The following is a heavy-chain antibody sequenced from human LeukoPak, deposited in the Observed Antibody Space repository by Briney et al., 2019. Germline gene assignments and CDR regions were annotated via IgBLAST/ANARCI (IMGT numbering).Heavy chain of an antibody. Sequence: PGGSLRLSCAASGFSFRNRAMSWVRQAPGKGLEWVAVISYDGNNKYYADSVKGRFTISRDNSKNTLYLQMSSLRPEDTAVYYCAKELEGGTLYDWGQGTLVTVSS. V-gene: IGHV3-30*18. CDR1: GFSFRNRA. CDR2: ISYDGNNK. CDR3: AKELEGGTLYD. J-gene: IGHJ4*02. D-gene: IGHD3-3*01.